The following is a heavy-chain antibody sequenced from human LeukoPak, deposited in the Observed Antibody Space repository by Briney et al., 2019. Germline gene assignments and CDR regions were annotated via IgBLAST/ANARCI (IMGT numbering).Heavy chain of an antibody. D-gene: IGHD1-20*01. CDR1: GGSISSSSYY. J-gene: IGHJ5*02. CDR2: IYYSGST. CDR3: ARCGGGLTGTTWDWFDP. V-gene: IGHV4-39*07. Sequence: PSETLSLTCTVSGGSISSSSYYWGWIRQPPGKGLEWIGSIYYSGSTYYNPSVKSRVTISVDTSKNQFSLKLSSVTAADTAVYYCARCGGGLTGTTWDWFDPWGQGTLVTVSS.